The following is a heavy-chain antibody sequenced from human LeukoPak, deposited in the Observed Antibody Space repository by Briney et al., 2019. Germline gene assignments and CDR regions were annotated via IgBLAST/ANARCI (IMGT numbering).Heavy chain of an antibody. D-gene: IGHD1-14*01. Sequence: PGGSLRLSCAASGFTFSSYSMNWVRQAPGKGLEWVSSISSSSSYIYYADSVKGRFTISRDNAKNSLYLQMNSLRAEDTAVYYCAGGPPGPREPFYYWGQGTLVTVSS. J-gene: IGHJ4*02. CDR3: AGGPPGPREPFYY. V-gene: IGHV3-21*01. CDR1: GFTFSSYS. CDR2: ISSSSSYI.